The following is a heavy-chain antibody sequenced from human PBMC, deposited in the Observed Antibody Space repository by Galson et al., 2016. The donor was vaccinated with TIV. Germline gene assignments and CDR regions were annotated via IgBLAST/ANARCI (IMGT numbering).Heavy chain of an antibody. J-gene: IGHJ4*02. CDR1: GDTSTGYY. Sequence: SVKVSYKASGDTSTGYYVHWVRQAPGQGLEWMGWIDPRSVATNYAQKFQGRVTMTRDTSISTAHMELTRLTPDDTAVYYCARARYGDYFDYWGQGTLVTVSS. V-gene: IGHV1-2*02. CDR3: ARARYGDYFDY. D-gene: IGHD4-17*01. CDR2: IDPRSVAT.